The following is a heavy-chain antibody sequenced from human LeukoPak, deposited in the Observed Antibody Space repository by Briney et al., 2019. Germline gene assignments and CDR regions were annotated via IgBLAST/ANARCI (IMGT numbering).Heavy chain of an antibody. V-gene: IGHV4-39*07. D-gene: IGHD4-17*01. CDR2: IYYSGST. CDR1: GGSISNFY. Sequence: SGTLSLTCTVSGGSISNFYWGWIRQPPGKGLEWIGSIYYSGSTYYNPSLKSRVTISVDTSKNQFSLKLSSVTAADTAVYYCASPWDYGDLYYFDYWGQGTLVTVSS. J-gene: IGHJ4*02. CDR3: ASPWDYGDLYYFDY.